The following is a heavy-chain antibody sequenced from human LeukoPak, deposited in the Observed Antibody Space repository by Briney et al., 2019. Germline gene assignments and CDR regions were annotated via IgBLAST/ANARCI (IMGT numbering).Heavy chain of an antibody. CDR3: ARDAGGSGSYGFDP. J-gene: IGHJ5*02. D-gene: IGHD3-10*01. CDR1: GGSISSSSYY. V-gene: IGHV4-39*07. Sequence: SETLSLTCTVSGGSISSSSYYWGWIRQPPGKGLEWIGSIYYSGSTYYNPSLKSRVTISVDTSKNQFSLKLSSVTAADTAVYYCARDAGGSGSYGFDPWGQGTLVTVSS. CDR2: IYYSGST.